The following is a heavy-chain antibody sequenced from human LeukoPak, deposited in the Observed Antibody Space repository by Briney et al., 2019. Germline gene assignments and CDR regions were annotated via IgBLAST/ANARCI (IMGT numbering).Heavy chain of an antibody. Sequence: ASVKVSCKASGGTFSSYAISWVRQAPGQGLEWMGGIIPIFGTANYAQKFQGRVTITADKSTSTAYMELSSLRSEDTAVYYCARDRGMATSGAFDIWGQGTMVTVSS. D-gene: IGHD5-24*01. CDR3: ARDRGMATSGAFDI. CDR2: IIPIFGTA. V-gene: IGHV1-69*06. CDR1: GGTFSSYA. J-gene: IGHJ3*02.